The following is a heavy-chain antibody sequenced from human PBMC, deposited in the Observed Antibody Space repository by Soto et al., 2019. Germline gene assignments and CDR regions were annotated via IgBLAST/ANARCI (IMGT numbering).Heavy chain of an antibody. J-gene: IGHJ6*02. Sequence: PGGSLRLSCAASGFTFSSYSMNWVRQAPGKGLEWVSSISSSSSYIYYADSVKGRFTISRDNAKNSLYLQMNSLRAEDTAVYYCASDLYYDFWSGYYNNYYYYYGMDVWGQGTTVTVSS. D-gene: IGHD3-3*01. CDR2: ISSSSSYI. V-gene: IGHV3-21*01. CDR1: GFTFSSYS. CDR3: ASDLYYDFWSGYYNNYYYYYGMDV.